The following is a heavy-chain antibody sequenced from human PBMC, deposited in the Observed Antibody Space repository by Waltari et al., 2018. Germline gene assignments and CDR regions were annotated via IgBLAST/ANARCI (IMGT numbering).Heavy chain of an antibody. J-gene: IGHJ4*02. CDR2: IHFTGVP. CDR3: ATLVTSCIEDNCYDALGS. V-gene: IGHV4-59*13. Sequence: QVHLQESGPGLVKPSETLSLICTVSGGSLSDSYWGWIRQPPGKGLEWIGYIHFTGVPNYSPSLESRVVISVDTSKNQFSLKVNSVTAADTAVYYCATLVTSCIEDNCYDALGSWGLGALVTVSS. CDR1: GGSLSDSY. D-gene: IGHD1-20*01.